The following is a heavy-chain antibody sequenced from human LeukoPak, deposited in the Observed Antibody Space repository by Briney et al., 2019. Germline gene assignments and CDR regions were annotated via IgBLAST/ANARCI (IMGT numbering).Heavy chain of an antibody. CDR3: ARGQWLATGYWFDS. J-gene: IGHJ5*01. V-gene: IGHV4-59*08. D-gene: IGHD6-19*01. Sequence: SETLSLTCTVSGGSISSYYWSWIRQPPGKGLEWIGYIYYSGSTNYNPSLKSRVTISVDTSKNQFSLKLSSVTAADTAVYYCARGQWLATGYWFDSWGQGTLVTVSS. CDR1: GGSISSYY. CDR2: IYYSGST.